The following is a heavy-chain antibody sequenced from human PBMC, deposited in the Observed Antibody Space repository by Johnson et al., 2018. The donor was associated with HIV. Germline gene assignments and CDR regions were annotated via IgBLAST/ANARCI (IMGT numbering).Heavy chain of an antibody. D-gene: IGHD3-10*01. Sequence: VQLVESGGGVVQPGRSLRLSCAASGFTFSSYAMHWVRQAPGKGLEWVSYISNSGSIIYYADSVKGRFTISRDNGKNSLFLQMNSLRAEDTAVYYCARDLIKVSRLYAFDIWGQGTMVTVSS. CDR2: ISNSGSII. V-gene: IGHV3-48*04. CDR1: GFTFSSYA. J-gene: IGHJ3*02. CDR3: ARDLIKVSRLYAFDI.